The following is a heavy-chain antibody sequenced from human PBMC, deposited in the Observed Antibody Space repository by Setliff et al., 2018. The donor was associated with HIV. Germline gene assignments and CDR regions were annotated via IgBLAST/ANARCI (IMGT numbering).Heavy chain of an antibody. CDR3: ARRDGRSMNAFEI. CDR2: IYPEDSNI. D-gene: IGHD6-13*01. J-gene: IGHJ3*02. CDR1: DYTFTTYW. V-gene: IGHV5-51*01. Sequence: GESLTISCKAVDYTFTTYWIGWVRQMPGEGLEWMGIIYPEDSNIKYNPSFQNQVTISADKSISTAYLQVHNLKASDTATYYCARRDGRSMNAFEIWGPGTMVTVPS.